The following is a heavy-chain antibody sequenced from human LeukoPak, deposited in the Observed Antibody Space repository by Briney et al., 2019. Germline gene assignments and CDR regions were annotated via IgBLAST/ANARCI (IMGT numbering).Heavy chain of an antibody. J-gene: IGHJ4*02. V-gene: IGHV3-7*01. Sequence: GGSLRLSCAASGFTYSSNWMRWVRQAPGKGLEWVANINQDESVKYYVDSVKGRFTISRDNAKNSLYLKKNSLRVEDTAVYYCARDSESSSWYWGHDYWGQGTLVTVSS. CDR2: INQDESVK. CDR3: ARDSESSSWYWGHDY. CDR1: GFTYSSNW. D-gene: IGHD6-13*01.